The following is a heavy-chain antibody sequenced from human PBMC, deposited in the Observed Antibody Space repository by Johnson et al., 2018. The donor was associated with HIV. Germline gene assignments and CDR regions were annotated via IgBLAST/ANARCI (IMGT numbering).Heavy chain of an antibody. CDR1: GFTFSDYD. CDR2: IPYDGRNK. J-gene: IGHJ3*02. CDR3: ARSWHSGSIYDAFYI. V-gene: IGHV3-30*02. Sequence: QVQLVESGGGVVQPRGSLRLSCAASGFTFSDYDMHWVRQAPGKGLEWVAFIPYDGRNKYYADSVRGRFTISRDNSKHTLYLQMNSLRAEDTDVYYCARSWHSGSIYDAFYIWGQGTMVTVSS. D-gene: IGHD1-26*01.